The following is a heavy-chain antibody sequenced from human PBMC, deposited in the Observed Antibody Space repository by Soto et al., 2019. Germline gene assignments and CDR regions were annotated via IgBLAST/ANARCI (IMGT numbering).Heavy chain of an antibody. CDR3: VRAWAGY. D-gene: IGHD6-19*01. CDR2: INSDGREI. Sequence: LRLSCAASGFTFSSYWMHWIRQAPGKGLVWVSRINSDGREINYADSVKGRFTVSRDNAKNTLYLQMNSLRADDTAVYYCVRAWAGYWGQGTLVTVSS. CDR1: GFTFSSYW. V-gene: IGHV3-74*01. J-gene: IGHJ4*02.